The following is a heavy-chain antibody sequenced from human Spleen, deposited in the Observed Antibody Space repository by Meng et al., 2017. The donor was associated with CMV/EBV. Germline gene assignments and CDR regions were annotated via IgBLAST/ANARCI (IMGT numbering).Heavy chain of an antibody. CDR2: IIHFFGTS. J-gene: IGHJ4*01. CDR3: ARASRLDFGSGYYYFDY. D-gene: IGHD3-3*01. CDR1: IFSSCS. Sequence: IFSSCSIRWFLRAPGLGLEWMVGIIHFFGTSNFIAKFQGRLTITTDGSTRTAYMDLSSLTYGDTAVYYCARASRLDFGSGYYYFDYWGQGTLVTVSS. V-gene: IGHV1-69*05.